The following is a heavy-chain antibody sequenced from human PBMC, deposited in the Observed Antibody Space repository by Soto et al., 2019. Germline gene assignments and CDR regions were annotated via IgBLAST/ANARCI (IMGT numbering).Heavy chain of an antibody. CDR1: GFALRTYW. J-gene: IGHJ4*02. Sequence: EAQLVGSGGGLVQPGESLRLSCAASGFALRTYWMSWVRQAPGKGLEWVANIKQDGSAKFYVDSVRGRFTISRDNANNSLFLQLNSLRAEDTAVYYCATDDGYRGFDCWGQGIPVTVSS. V-gene: IGHV3-7*01. CDR2: IKQDGSAK. CDR3: ATDDGYRGFDC. D-gene: IGHD6-25*01.